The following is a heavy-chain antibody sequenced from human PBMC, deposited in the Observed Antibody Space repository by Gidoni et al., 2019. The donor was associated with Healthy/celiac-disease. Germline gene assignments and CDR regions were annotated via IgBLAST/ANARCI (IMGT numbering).Heavy chain of an antibody. CDR3: ARVQSYYYYYMDV. V-gene: IGHV3-30-3*01. CDR1: GFTFSSYA. Sequence: QVQLVASGGGVVQPGRSLRPPCAASGFTFSSYAMHWVRQAHGKGLEWVAFISYDGSNKYYADSVKCRFTISRDNFKNTLYLQMNSLRAEDTAVYYCARVQSYYYYYMDVWGKGTTVTVSS. CDR2: ISYDGSNK. J-gene: IGHJ6*03.